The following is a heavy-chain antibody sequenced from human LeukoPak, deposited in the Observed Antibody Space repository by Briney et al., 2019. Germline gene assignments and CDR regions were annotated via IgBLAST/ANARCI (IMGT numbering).Heavy chain of an antibody. CDR3: ARLLDNDSSGDPDTFDM. J-gene: IGHJ3*02. Sequence: PSETLSLTCSVSGGSMSSHYWSWIGQPPGKGLEGFGYLYYSGKTYYNPSLESRVSISVDTSKNHFSLKLTSVTAADTAVYSCARLLDNDSSGDPDTFDMWGQGTMVTVSS. CDR1: GGSMSSHY. V-gene: IGHV4-59*11. CDR2: LYYSGKT. D-gene: IGHD3-22*01.